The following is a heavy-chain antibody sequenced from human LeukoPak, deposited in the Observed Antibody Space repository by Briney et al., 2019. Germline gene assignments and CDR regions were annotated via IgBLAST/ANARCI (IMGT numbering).Heavy chain of an antibody. CDR3: ARDSYYGGHYSFFEH. Sequence: ASVKVSCKGSGYTFTSHSMNWVRQAPGQGLEWMGWIGPSNHYTEYAHKLQDRLTLTTDTSTTTAHMELRSLTFDDTAIYFCARDSYYGGHYSFFEHWGQGTLVTVSS. CDR2: IGPSNHYT. V-gene: IGHV1-18*01. CDR1: GYTFTSHS. J-gene: IGHJ4*02. D-gene: IGHD4/OR15-4a*01.